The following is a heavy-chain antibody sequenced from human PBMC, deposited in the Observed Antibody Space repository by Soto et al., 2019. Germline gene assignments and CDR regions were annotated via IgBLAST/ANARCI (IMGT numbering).Heavy chain of an antibody. CDR3: AAEVLRFLGRDYYYYYGMDV. J-gene: IGHJ6*02. CDR1: GLTFTSSA. Sequence: SVEVSCKASGLTFTSSAVQWVRQARGQRLEWIGWIAVGNGNTNYAQKFQERVTITRDMSTSTAYMQLSSLRSEDTAVYYCAAEVLRFLGRDYYYYYGMDVWGQGTTVTVSS. CDR2: IAVGNGNT. D-gene: IGHD3-3*01. V-gene: IGHV1-58*01.